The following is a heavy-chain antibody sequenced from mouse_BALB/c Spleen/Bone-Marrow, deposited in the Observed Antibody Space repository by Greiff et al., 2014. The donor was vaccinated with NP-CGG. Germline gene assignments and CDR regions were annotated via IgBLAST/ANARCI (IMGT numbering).Heavy chain of an antibody. CDR1: GYTFTSYW. CDR2: IDPYDSET. CDR3: ARGRDYDVFAY. V-gene: IGHV1-74*04. D-gene: IGHD2-4*01. Sequence: SGAELVRPGASVKLSCKASGYTFTSYWMSWVKQRPEQGLERIGRIDPYDSETHYNQKFKDKAILTVDKSSSTAYMQLSSLTSEDSAVYYCARGRDYDVFAYWGQGTLVTVSA. J-gene: IGHJ3*01.